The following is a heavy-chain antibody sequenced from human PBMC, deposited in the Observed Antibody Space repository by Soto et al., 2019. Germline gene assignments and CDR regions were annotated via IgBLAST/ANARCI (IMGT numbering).Heavy chain of an antibody. D-gene: IGHD3-10*01. CDR1: GFTFSSYS. Sequence: GGSLRLSCAASGFTFSSYSMNWVRQAPGKGLEWVSSISSSSSYIYYADSVKGRFTISRDNAKNSLYLQMNSLRAEDTAVYYCARSDYYGSGSYLGSAFDIWGQGTMVTVSS. V-gene: IGHV3-21*01. J-gene: IGHJ3*02. CDR2: ISSSSSYI. CDR3: ARSDYYGSGSYLGSAFDI.